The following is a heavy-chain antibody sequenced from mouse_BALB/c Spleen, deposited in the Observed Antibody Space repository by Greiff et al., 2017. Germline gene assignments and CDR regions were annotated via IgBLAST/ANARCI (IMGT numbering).Heavy chain of an antibody. Sequence: EVQLVESGPSLVKPSQTLSLTCSVTGDSITSGYWNWIRKFPGNKLEYMGYISYSGSTYYNPSLKSRISITRDTSKNQYYLQLNSVTTEDTATYYCASLIITVVAKGYAMDYGGQGTSVTVSS. V-gene: IGHV3-8*02. J-gene: IGHJ4*01. CDR1: GDSITSGY. D-gene: IGHD1-1*01. CDR2: ISYSGST. CDR3: ASLIITVVAKGYAMDY.